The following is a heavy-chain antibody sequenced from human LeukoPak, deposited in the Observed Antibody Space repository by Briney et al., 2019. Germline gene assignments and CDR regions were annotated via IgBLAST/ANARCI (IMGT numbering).Heavy chain of an antibody. V-gene: IGHV3-74*01. D-gene: IGHD3-10*01. Sequence: GGCLRLSCTASGFTFSSYWMYWVRQVPGRGPVWVSGINSDGRSTRYADSVKGRFTISRDNAKNSLYLQMNSLRAEDTAVYYCARVGFGEYYLDYWGQGTLVTVSS. J-gene: IGHJ4*02. CDR2: INSDGRST. CDR1: GFTFSSYW. CDR3: ARVGFGEYYLDY.